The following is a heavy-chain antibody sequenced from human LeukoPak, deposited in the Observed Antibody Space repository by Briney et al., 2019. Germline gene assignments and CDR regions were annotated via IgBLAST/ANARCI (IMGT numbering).Heavy chain of an antibody. V-gene: IGHV1-8*03. Sequence: GASVKVSCKASGYTFSSYDINWVRQATGQGLEWMGWMNPNSGNRGYAQKLQGRVTITRNTSISTAYMELSSLRSEDTAVYYCARRLGLRWDLQAFDIWGQGTMVTVSS. CDR1: GYTFSSYD. CDR2: MNPNSGNR. J-gene: IGHJ3*02. CDR3: ARRLGLRWDLQAFDI. D-gene: IGHD4-23*01.